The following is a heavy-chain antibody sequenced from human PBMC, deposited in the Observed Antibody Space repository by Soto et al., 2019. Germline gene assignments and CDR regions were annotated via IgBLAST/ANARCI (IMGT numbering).Heavy chain of an antibody. CDR2: FYPGDSTS. D-gene: IGHD2-15*01. J-gene: IGHJ3*01. Sequence: VESLTISCKTSGYSFISYWVAWVLQLPGKGLEWMGTFYPGDSTSTYSPSFQGQVTISVDASITTAYLQLNSLKASDTAMYYCARIIGYCRNNDCSWTFDVWGQGTMVTVSS. CDR3: ARIIGYCRNNDCSWTFDV. V-gene: IGHV5-51*01. CDR1: GYSFISYW.